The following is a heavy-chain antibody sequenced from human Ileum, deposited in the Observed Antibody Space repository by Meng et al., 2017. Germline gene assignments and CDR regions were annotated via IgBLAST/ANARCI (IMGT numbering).Heavy chain of an antibody. CDR3: ARDHWGSLDY. D-gene: IGHD7-27*01. J-gene: IGHJ4*02. V-gene: IGHV4-61*08. CDR2: AST. CDR1: GGVVSSDGFP. Sequence: GLLQESGPGLGRPAETLSLICTVSGGVVSSDGFPWGWVRQPPGKGLEWIGYASTNYNPSLKSRVTISLDTSKNQFSLELSSVTAADTAVYYCARDHWGSLDYWGQGILVTVSS.